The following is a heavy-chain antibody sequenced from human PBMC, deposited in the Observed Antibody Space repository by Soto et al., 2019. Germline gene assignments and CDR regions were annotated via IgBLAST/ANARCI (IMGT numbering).Heavy chain of an antibody. Sequence: QVQLVQSGAEVKKPGASVKVSCKASGYTFTSYAMHWVRQAPGQRLEWMGWINAGNGNTKYSQKFQGRVTITRDPSASTADMELSSLRSEDTAVYYCARAPPMVRGSRFDYWGQGTLVNVSS. D-gene: IGHD3-10*01. V-gene: IGHV1-3*01. CDR2: INAGNGNT. CDR1: GYTFTSYA. J-gene: IGHJ4*02. CDR3: ARAPPMVRGSRFDY.